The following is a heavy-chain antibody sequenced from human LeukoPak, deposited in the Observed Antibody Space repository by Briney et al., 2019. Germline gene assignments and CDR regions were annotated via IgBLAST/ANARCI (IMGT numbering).Heavy chain of an antibody. CDR1: GGSLSGYY. V-gene: IGHV4-59*08. CDR3: ARRGYSSGFYYFDY. D-gene: IGHD6-19*01. J-gene: IGHJ4*02. CDR2: IDYSGST. Sequence: SETLSLTCAVYGGSLSGYYWSWIRQPPGKGLEWIGYIDYSGSTNYNPSLKSRVTISIDTSKNQFSLKLSSVTAADTAVYYCARRGYSSGFYYFDYWGQGTLVTVSS.